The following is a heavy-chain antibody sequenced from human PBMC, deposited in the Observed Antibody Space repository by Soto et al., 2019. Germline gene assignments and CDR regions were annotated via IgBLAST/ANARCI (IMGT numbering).Heavy chain of an antibody. CDR3: ARENVLSYVDTAMVDYFDY. CDR1: GYTFNTYS. CDR2: FSGYNGDT. Sequence: QVQLVQSGAEVKKPGASVKVSCKASGYTFNTYSISWVRQAPGQGLEWMGWFSGYNGDTHYAQKFQGRVTMTTDTSTSTAYMELRSLRSDDTAMYYCARENVLSYVDTAMVDYFDYWGQGTLVTVSS. V-gene: IGHV1-18*01. J-gene: IGHJ4*02. D-gene: IGHD5-18*01.